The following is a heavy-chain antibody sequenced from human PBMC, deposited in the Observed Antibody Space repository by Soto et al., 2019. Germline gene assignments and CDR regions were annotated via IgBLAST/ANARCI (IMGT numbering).Heavy chain of an antibody. CDR1: GFTFSSYS. CDR3: ARGDDSSSFYYFDY. Sequence: GGSLRLSCAASGFTFSSYSMNWVRQAPGKGLEWVSYISSSSSTIYYADSVKGRFTISRDNAKNSLYLQMNSLRAEDTAVYYCARGDDSSSFYYFDYWGQGTLVTVSS. V-gene: IGHV3-48*01. J-gene: IGHJ4*02. CDR2: ISSSSSTI. D-gene: IGHD6-13*01.